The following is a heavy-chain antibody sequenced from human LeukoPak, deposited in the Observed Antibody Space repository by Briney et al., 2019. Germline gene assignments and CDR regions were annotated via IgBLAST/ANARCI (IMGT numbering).Heavy chain of an antibody. CDR3: AKGSPSTWEPFQH. J-gene: IGHJ1*01. D-gene: IGHD1-26*01. CDR2: IRSDGSYR. Sequence: PGGSLRLSCVVSGFTFTSYGMHWVRQAPGKGLEWVTFIRSDGSYRYFADSVRGRFTISRDNWKNTLYLHMNRLRSEDTAVYYCAKGSPSTWEPFQHWGQGTLVTVSS. CDR1: GFTFTSYG. V-gene: IGHV3-30*02.